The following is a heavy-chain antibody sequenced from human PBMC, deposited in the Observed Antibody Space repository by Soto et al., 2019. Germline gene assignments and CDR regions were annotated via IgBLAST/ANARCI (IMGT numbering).Heavy chain of an antibody. Sequence: LRLSCAASGFTFSSYAMHWVRQAPGKGLEWVAVISYAGSNKYYADSVKGRFTISRDNSKNTLYLQMNSLRAEDTAVYYCAKDRSSSWYYFDYWGQGTLVTVSS. CDR2: ISYAGSNK. CDR3: AKDRSSSWYYFDY. CDR1: GFTFSSYA. J-gene: IGHJ4*02. V-gene: IGHV3-30-3*01. D-gene: IGHD6-13*01.